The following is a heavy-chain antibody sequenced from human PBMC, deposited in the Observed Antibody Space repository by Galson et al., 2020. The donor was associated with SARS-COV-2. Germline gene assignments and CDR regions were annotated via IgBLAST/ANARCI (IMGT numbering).Heavy chain of an antibody. CDR3: AAFIARPAY. J-gene: IGHJ4*02. Sequence: SVKVSCKASGFTFTTSALQWVLQARGQRLEWIGWIVVCSGKTNYAQKFQERVSITRDMSTTTAYMELSSLRYEDTSVYYCAAFIARPAYWGQGTLVTVSS. CDR2: IVVCSGKT. CDR1: GFTFTTSA. V-gene: IGHV1-58*01. D-gene: IGHD6-6*01.